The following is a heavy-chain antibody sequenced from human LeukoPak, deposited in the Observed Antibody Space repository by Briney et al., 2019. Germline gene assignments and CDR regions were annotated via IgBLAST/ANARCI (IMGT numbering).Heavy chain of an antibody. J-gene: IGHJ4*02. CDR2: ISAYNGNT. CDR3: ASLAGSGSDWRFDY. D-gene: IGHD6-19*01. V-gene: IGHV1-18*01. CDR1: GYTFTSDG. Sequence: ASVKVSCKASGYTFTSDGISWVRPAPGQGLAWMGWISAYNGNTNYAQKLQGRVTMTTDTSTSTAYMELRSLRSDDTAVYYCASLAGSGSDWRFDYWGQGTLVTVSS.